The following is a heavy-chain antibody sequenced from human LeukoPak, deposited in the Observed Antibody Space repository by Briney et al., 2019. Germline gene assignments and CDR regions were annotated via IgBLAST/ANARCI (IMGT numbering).Heavy chain of an antibody. CDR3: AKRGAEVGASVAPGDY. Sequence: PGGSLRLSCAASGFTLSSYAMNWVRQAPGKGLEWVSGISGSGSAYYADSVKGRFSISRDKSKNTVYLQMDRLRAEDTAVYYCAKRGAEVGASVAPGDYWGQGTLLTVSS. J-gene: IGHJ4*02. V-gene: IGHV3-23*01. CDR1: GFTLSSYA. D-gene: IGHD1-26*01. CDR2: ISGSGSA.